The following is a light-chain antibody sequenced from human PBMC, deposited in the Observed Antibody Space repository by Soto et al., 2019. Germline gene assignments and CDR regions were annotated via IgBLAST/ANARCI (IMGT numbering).Light chain of an antibody. Sequence: EIVLTQSPGILSLSPGAIATLSCRASQTVAYTSLAWYQQRPGQAPRLLIYGTSTRATGTPDRFIGSGSGPAFTLTISRLEPEDFAVYYCQQYVTTPRTFGQGTKVE. J-gene: IGKJ1*01. CDR2: GTS. V-gene: IGKV3-20*01. CDR1: QTVAYTS. CDR3: QQYVTTPRT.